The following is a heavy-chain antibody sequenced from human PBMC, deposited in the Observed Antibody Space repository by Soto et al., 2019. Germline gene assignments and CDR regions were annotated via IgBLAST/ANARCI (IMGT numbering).Heavy chain of an antibody. CDR2: ISYDGSNK. CDR1: GFTFSSYA. CDR3: AREGSSYYFDY. J-gene: IGHJ4*02. D-gene: IGHD6-19*01. Sequence: QVQLVESGGGVVQPGRSLRLSCAASGFTFSSYAMHWVRQAPGKGLEWVAVISYDGSNKYYADSVKGRFTISRDNSKNTLYLQMNSLRAEDTAVYYCAREGSSYYFDYWGQGTLVTVSS. V-gene: IGHV3-30-3*01.